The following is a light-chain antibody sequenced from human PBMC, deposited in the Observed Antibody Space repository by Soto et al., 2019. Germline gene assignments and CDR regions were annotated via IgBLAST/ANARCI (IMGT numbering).Light chain of an antibody. Sequence: AIQMTQSPSSLSASVGDRVTITCRASQGNRNDLGWYQQKPGKAPKLLIYDASSLQSGVPSRFSGSGSGTDFTLTISSLQPEDFATYYCLQDYNYPPTFGQGTKVEIK. CDR2: DAS. V-gene: IGKV1-6*01. CDR1: QGNRND. J-gene: IGKJ1*01. CDR3: LQDYNYPPT.